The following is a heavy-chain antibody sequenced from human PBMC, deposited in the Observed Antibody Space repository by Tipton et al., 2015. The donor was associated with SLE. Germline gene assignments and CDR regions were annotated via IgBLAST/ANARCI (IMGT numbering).Heavy chain of an antibody. J-gene: IGHJ3*02. CDR1: GGSFSSGSYY. CDR3: ASWGFDI. D-gene: IGHD3-16*01. CDR2: IYTSGRT. Sequence: TLSLNCTVSGGSFSSGSYYWNWIRQPAGKGLEWIGRIYTSGRTHYNPSLKSRVSISVDTSKNHFSLNLSSVIAADTAVYYCASWGFDIWGQGTMVTVSS. V-gene: IGHV4-61*02.